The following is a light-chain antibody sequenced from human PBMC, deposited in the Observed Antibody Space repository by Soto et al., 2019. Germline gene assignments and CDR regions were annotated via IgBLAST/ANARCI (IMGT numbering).Light chain of an antibody. J-gene: IGKJ1*01. V-gene: IGKV1-6*01. Sequence: AIQMTQSPSSLSASVGDTVTITCRASQGIATDLGWYQQKPGEAPKLLIYAASNLHSGVPSKFSGSGSGTDFTLTISSLQPEDFATYYCLQDYSYPWTFGQGTKVDIK. CDR1: QGIATD. CDR2: AAS. CDR3: LQDYSYPWT.